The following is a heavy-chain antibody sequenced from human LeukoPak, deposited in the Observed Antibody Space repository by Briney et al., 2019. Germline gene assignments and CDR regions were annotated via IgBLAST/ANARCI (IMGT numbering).Heavy chain of an antibody. CDR2: LYSSGST. CDR3: ARGSGQAPYYSDSSGYDY. CDR1: GFSVSYNY. V-gene: IGHV3-66*01. J-gene: IGHJ4*02. Sequence: GGSLRLSCAASGFSVSYNYMSWVRQAPGKGLDWVSVLYSSGSTYYADSVKGRFSISRDNSKNTLYLQMNSLRTEDTAVYYCARGSGQAPYYSDSSGYDYWGQGTLVTVSS. D-gene: IGHD3-22*01.